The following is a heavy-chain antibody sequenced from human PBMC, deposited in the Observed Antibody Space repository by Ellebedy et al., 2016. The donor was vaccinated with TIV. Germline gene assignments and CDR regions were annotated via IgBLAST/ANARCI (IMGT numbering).Heavy chain of an antibody. J-gene: IGHJ5*02. Sequence: MPSETLSLTCTVSGGSTSRYYWSWLRQPPGKGLEWIGYLYHSGSANYHPSLRSRVTISSDTSKKQITLNLTSVTAADTAIYYCAGVRHSWFDPWGQGTLVTVSS. CDR1: GGSTSRYY. V-gene: IGHV4-59*01. CDR2: LYHSGSA. CDR3: AGVRHSWFDP.